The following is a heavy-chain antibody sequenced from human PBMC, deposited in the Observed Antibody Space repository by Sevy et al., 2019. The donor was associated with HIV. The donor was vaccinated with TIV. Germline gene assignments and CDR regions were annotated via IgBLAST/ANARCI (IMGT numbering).Heavy chain of an antibody. Sequence: GGSLRLSCAASGFTFRTYAMTWARQAPGKGLEWVSVMSGSGGDTYYADSVKGRFTISRDNSNNTLYLQMNSLRAEDTAVYYCAKDRVSGTYYTGDFDYWGQGTLVTVSS. CDR2: MSGSGGDT. CDR3: AKDRVSGTYYTGDFDY. V-gene: IGHV3-23*01. CDR1: GFTFRTYA. D-gene: IGHD3-10*01. J-gene: IGHJ4*02.